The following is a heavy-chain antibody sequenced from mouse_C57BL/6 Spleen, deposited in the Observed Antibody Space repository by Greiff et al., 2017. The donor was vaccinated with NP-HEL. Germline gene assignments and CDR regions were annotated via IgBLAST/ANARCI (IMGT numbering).Heavy chain of an antibody. J-gene: IGHJ4*01. CDR2: ISSGGDYI. Sequence: EVKLVESGEGLVKPGGSLKLSCAASGFTFSSYAMSWVRQTPEKRLEWVAYISSGGDYIYYADTVKGRFTISRDNARNTLYLQMSSLKSEDTAMYYCTRFITTVPYAMDYWGQGTSVTVSP. CDR1: GFTFSSYA. D-gene: IGHD1-1*01. CDR3: TRFITTVPYAMDY. V-gene: IGHV5-9-1*02.